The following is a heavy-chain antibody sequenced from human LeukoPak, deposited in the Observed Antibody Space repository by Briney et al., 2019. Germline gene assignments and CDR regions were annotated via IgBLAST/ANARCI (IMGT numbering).Heavy chain of an antibody. J-gene: IGHJ4*02. V-gene: IGHV3-74*01. Sequence: GGSLRLSCAASGFTFSSYWMHWVRQAPGKGLVWVSRINTDGSSTSYADSVKGRFTISRDNAKNTLYLQMNSLRAEDTAVYYCARDETIGIAAAGYFDYWGQGTLVTVSS. D-gene: IGHD6-13*01. CDR1: GFTFSSYW. CDR2: INTDGSST. CDR3: ARDETIGIAAAGYFDY.